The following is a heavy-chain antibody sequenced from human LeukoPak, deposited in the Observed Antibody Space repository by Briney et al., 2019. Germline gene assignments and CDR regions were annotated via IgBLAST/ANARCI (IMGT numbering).Heavy chain of an antibody. D-gene: IGHD6-6*01. Sequence: ASVKVSCKASGYTFSNYGITWVRQATGQGLEWMGWMNPNSGNTGYAQKFQGRVSMTWNTSISTAYMELSSLKSEDTAVYYCAKIGAAARRTPNPRWFDPWGQGTLVTVSS. CDR3: AKIGAAARRTPNPRWFDP. CDR1: GYTFSNYG. J-gene: IGHJ5*02. V-gene: IGHV1-8*01. CDR2: MNPNSGNT.